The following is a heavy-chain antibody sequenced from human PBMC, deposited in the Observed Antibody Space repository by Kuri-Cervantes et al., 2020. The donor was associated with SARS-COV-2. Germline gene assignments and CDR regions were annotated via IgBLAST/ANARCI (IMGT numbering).Heavy chain of an antibody. J-gene: IGHJ3*02. V-gene: IGHV1-2*04. D-gene: IGHD3-22*01. Sequence: ASVKVSCNASGDTFTGYYMLWLRQAPGQGLEWMGWFNPNSGGTNYAQKFLGWGSMTRDTSIRTVYIVLSRMRSDDTAVYYYARSAPFRRLVVFSQGGAFDIWGQGTMVTVSS. CDR3: ARSAPFRRLVVFSQGGAFDI. CDR1: GDTFTGYY. CDR2: FNPNSGGT.